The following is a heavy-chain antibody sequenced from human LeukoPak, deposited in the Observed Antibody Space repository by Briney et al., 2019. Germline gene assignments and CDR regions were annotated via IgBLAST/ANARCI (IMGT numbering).Heavy chain of an antibody. CDR2: IYYSGIT. Sequence: SETLSLTCTVSGDSITTTDHYWGWIRQSPDKGLEWIGNIYYSGITGNNPSLKSRVTMSVDTSKNQFSLKLSSVTAADTAVYYCARDSRFLWAYYYMDVWGKGTTVTVSS. V-gene: IGHV4-39*07. CDR1: GDSITTTDHY. CDR3: ARDSRFLWAYYYMDV. J-gene: IGHJ6*03. D-gene: IGHD3-3*01.